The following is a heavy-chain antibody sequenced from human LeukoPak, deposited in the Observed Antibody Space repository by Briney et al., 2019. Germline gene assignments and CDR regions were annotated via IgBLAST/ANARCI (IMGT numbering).Heavy chain of an antibody. D-gene: IGHD6-13*01. CDR3: ARDSIAAAGTRAFDI. Sequence: GASVKVSCKASGYTLTSYGISWVRLAPGQGLEWMGWISAYNGNTNYAQKLQGRVTMTTDTSTSTAYMELRSLRSDDTAVYYCARDSIAAAGTRAFDIWGQGTMVTVSS. CDR2: ISAYNGNT. V-gene: IGHV1-18*01. CDR1: GYTLTSYG. J-gene: IGHJ3*02.